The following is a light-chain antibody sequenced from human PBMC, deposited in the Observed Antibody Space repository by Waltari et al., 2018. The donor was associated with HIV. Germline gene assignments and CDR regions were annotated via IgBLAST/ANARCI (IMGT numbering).Light chain of an antibody. CDR1: SSDVGAWNF. Sequence: QSALTQPASVSGSPGQSITISCTGTSSDVGAWNFVSWYQQHPGKAPKLIISGVSNRPSGVSNRFSGSKSGKTASLTISGIQAEDEADYYCSSYRNSSDLIFGGGTKLTVL. CDR2: GVS. CDR3: SSYRNSSDLI. V-gene: IGLV2-14*03. J-gene: IGLJ2*01.